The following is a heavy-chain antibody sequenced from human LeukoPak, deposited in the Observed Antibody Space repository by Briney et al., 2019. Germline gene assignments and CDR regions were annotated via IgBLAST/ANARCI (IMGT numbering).Heavy chain of an antibody. CDR1: GFSFINYA. Sequence: GGSLRLSCTATGFSFINYAMTWVRQAPGKGLEWVSTIGHDGLTTFYADSVEGRFTISRDVPKNTLFLQLNSLRAEDTALYYCAKARYASGTHSAFGIWGPGTKVTVSS. CDR3: AKARYASGTHSAFGI. V-gene: IGHV3-23*01. J-gene: IGHJ3*02. CDR2: IGHDGLTT. D-gene: IGHD3-10*01.